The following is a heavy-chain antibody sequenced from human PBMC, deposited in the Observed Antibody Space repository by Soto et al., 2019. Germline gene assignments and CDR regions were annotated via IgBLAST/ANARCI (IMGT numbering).Heavy chain of an antibody. Sequence: PGGSLRLSCAASGFTFGSYEMNWVRQAPGKGLEWVSYISSSGSTIYYADSVKGRFTISRDNAKNSLYLQMNSLRAEDTAVYYCARDDSSGYYYLSGAFDIWGQGTMVTVSS. CDR1: GFTFGSYE. D-gene: IGHD3-22*01. J-gene: IGHJ3*02. CDR2: ISSSGSTI. CDR3: ARDDSSGYYYLSGAFDI. V-gene: IGHV3-48*03.